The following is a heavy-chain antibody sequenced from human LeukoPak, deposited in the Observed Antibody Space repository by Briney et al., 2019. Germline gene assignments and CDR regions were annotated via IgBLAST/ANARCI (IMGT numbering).Heavy chain of an antibody. CDR3: ARDERARDFGAAGYFDY. V-gene: IGHV1-18*01. D-gene: IGHD4-17*01. J-gene: IGHJ4*02. CDR2: ISGYNGNT. CDR1: GYNFNIYG. Sequence: ASVKVSCKTSGYNFNIYGISWVRQAPGQGLEWMRWISGYNGNTNSAPKLQGRVTITTDTSTSTAHMELRSLTSDDTAVYYCARDERARDFGAAGYFDYWGQGTLVTVSS.